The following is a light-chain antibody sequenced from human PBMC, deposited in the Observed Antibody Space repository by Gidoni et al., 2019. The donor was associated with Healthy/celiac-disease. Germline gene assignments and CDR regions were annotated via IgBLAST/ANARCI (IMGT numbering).Light chain of an antibody. J-gene: IGLJ2*01. V-gene: IGLV2-8*01. Sequence: QSALTQPPSASGSPVQSVTISCTGTRSDVGGYNYVSWYQQHPGKAPKLMIYEVSKLPSGVPDRVSGSKSGNTASRTVSGLQAEDEADYYCSEYAGSSGVFGGGTKLTVL. CDR2: EVS. CDR1: RSDVGGYNY. CDR3: SEYAGSSGV.